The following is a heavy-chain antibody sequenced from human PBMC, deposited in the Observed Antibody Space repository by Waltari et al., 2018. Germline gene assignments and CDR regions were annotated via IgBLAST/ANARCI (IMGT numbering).Heavy chain of an antibody. CDR2: ILSSGRTT. Sequence: EVHLVESGGGLVQPGGSLRLSCAASGFTFSSYAMNWVRQAPGKGREWVAFILSSGRTTYYTDSGKGRFTISRDNAKNSLDLQMNSLRAEDTAVYYCARDGYNSFDYWGQGTLVTVSS. J-gene: IGHJ4*02. V-gene: IGHV3-48*03. D-gene: IGHD5-12*01. CDR3: ARDGYNSFDY. CDR1: GFTFSSYA.